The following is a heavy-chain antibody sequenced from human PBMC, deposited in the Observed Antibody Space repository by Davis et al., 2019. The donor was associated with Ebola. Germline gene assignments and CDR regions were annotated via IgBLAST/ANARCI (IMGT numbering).Heavy chain of an antibody. CDR2: IYHSGST. CDR3: ARLTWIQLWLGSFDI. Sequence: MPSETLSLTCTVSGGSISSYYWSWIRQPPGKGLEWIGYIYHSGSTYYNPSLKSRVTISVDTSKNQFSLKLSSVTAADTAVYYCARLTWIQLWLGSFDIWGQGTMVTVSS. CDR1: GGSISSYY. J-gene: IGHJ3*02. D-gene: IGHD5-18*01. V-gene: IGHV4-59*01.